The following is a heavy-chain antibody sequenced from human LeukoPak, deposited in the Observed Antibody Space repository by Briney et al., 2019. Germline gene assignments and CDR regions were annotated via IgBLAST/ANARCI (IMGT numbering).Heavy chain of an antibody. CDR1: GYTFSTYP. Sequence: RASVKASCKASGYTFSTYPMNWVRQAPGQGLEWMGWINTNTGSPTYAQGLTGRFVFTLDTSVSTAFLQISSLKAEDTAAYYCVRGTPTPGMDYWGQGTRVTVSS. CDR3: VRGTPTPGMDY. V-gene: IGHV7-4-1*02. CDR2: INTNTGSP. D-gene: IGHD3-10*01. J-gene: IGHJ4*02.